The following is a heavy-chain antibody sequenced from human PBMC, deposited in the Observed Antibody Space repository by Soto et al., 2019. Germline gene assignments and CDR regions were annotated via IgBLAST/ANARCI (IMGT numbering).Heavy chain of an antibody. CDR3: ARVPTNYYDSSGYLYYFDY. J-gene: IGHJ4*02. CDR1: GGTFSSYA. D-gene: IGHD3-22*01. CDR2: IIPIFGTA. Sequence: QVQLVQSGAEVKKPGSSVKVSCKASGGTFSSYAISWVRQAPGQGLEWMGGIIPIFGTANYAQKFQGRVTITADESTSTAYMELSSLRSEDTAVYYCARVPTNYYDSSGYLYYFDYWGQATLVTVSS. V-gene: IGHV1-69*01.